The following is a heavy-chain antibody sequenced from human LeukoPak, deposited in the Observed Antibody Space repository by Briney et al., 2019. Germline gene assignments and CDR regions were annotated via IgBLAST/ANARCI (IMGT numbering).Heavy chain of an antibody. CDR3: AGIPVFGVVLHQEPV. D-gene: IGHD3-3*01. CDR1: GVTFSDYA. J-gene: IGHJ6*03. V-gene: IGHV1-69*06. CDR2: FIPILDTA. Sequence: SVKVSCKASGVTFSDYALNWVRQAPGQGLEWMGVFIPILDTANSTQKFQGRLTITADKSTNTVYMELSSLRFDDTAVYFCAGIPVFGVVLHQEPVWGKGTTVTVS.